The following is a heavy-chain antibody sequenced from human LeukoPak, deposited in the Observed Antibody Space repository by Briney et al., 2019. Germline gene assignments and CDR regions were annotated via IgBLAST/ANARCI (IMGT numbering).Heavy chain of an antibody. CDR1: GFTFSSYW. CDR3: ATLTWGSSVDY. Sequence: PGGSLRLSCAASGFTFSSYWMHWVRQAPGKGLMCVSRINSDGSYTNYADSVKGRFTISRDNAKNTLYLQMKSLRAEDSAVYYFATLTWGSSVDYWGQGSLVTVSS. V-gene: IGHV3-74*01. J-gene: IGHJ4*02. D-gene: IGHD3-16*01. CDR2: INSDGSYT.